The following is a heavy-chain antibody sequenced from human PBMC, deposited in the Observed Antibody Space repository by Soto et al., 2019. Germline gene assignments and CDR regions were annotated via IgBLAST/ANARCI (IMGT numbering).Heavy chain of an antibody. CDR2: TYTGGNT. Sequence: EVQLVETGGGLIQPGGSLSLSCAASGFTVSSKYMHWVRQAPGKGLEWVSLTYTGGNTYYADSVKGRFTVSRDNSKNTLYLHMNSLSAEDTAVYYCAREGYPYGLDYWGQGYLVTISS. J-gene: IGHJ4*02. CDR3: AREGYPYGLDY. CDR1: GFTVSSKY. D-gene: IGHD3-10*01. V-gene: IGHV3-53*02.